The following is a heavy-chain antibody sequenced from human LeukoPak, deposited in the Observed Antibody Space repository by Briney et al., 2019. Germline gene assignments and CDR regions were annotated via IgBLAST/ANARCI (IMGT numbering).Heavy chain of an antibody. CDR3: ARAGYGDYWGSAVSYYYYYYMDV. D-gene: IGHD4-17*01. J-gene: IGHJ6*03. Sequence: SETLSLTCTVSGGSISSYYWSWIRQPPGKGLEWIGYIYYSGSTNYNPSLKSRVTISVDTFKNQFSLKLSSVTAADTAVYYCARAGYGDYWGSAVSYYYYYYMDVWGKGTTVTISS. V-gene: IGHV4-59*01. CDR1: GGSISSYY. CDR2: IYYSGST.